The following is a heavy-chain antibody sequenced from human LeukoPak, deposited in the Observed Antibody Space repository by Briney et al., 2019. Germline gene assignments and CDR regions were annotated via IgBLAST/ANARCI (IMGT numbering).Heavy chain of an antibody. D-gene: IGHD3-22*01. CDR2: IKQDGSEK. CDR3: AREVAPYYYDSSGYYWLDY. V-gene: IGHV3-7*01. Sequence: PGRSLRLSCAASGFTFSSYWMSWVRQAPGKGLEWVAHIKQDGSEKYYVDSVKGRFTISRDNAKNSLYLQMNSLRAEDTAVYYCAREVAPYYYDSSGYYWLDYWGQGTLVTVSS. J-gene: IGHJ4*02. CDR1: GFTFSSYW.